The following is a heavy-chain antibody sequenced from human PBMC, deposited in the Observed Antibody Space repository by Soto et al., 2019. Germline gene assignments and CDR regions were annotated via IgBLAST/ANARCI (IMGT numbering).Heavy chain of an antibody. D-gene: IGHD5-12*01. J-gene: IGHJ5*02. Sequence: QVQLVQSGAEVKKPGSSVKVSCKASGGTFSSYAISWVRQAPGQGLEWMGGIIPIFGTANYAQKFQGRVTITADESTSTAYMELSSLRSEDTAVYYCARDSTLDSVYDTYPINWFDPWGQGTLVTVSS. CDR1: GGTFSSYA. CDR2: IIPIFGTA. V-gene: IGHV1-69*01. CDR3: ARDSTLDSVYDTYPINWFDP.